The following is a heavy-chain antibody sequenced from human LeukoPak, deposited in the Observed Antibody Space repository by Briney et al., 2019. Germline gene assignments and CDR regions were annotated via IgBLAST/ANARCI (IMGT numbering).Heavy chain of an antibody. V-gene: IGHV3-53*01. CDR3: AREMGWLQCDS. Sequence: GGSLRLSCEVSGFNVSAHFMTWVRQAPGKGLEWVSAIDNDSITDYTDSVEGRFTVSRDISKNTLYLQMHSLRTEDTAVYYCAREMGWLQCDSWGQGTLVSVSP. CDR1: GFNVSAHF. CDR2: IDNDSIT. D-gene: IGHD5-24*01. J-gene: IGHJ5*01.